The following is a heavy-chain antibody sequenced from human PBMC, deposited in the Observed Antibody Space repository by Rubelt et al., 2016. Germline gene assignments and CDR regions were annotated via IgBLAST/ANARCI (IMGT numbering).Heavy chain of an antibody. D-gene: IGHD1-7*01. Sequence: QVQLVQSGAEVKKSGASVKVSCKASGYTFSKYGISWVRQAPGQGLEWMGWISVNSGDTKYAQKLQGRVTMTTDTSTSTADMALTSLRSDDTAVYSCARATNWNYAFDIWGQGTMVTVSS. CDR1: GYTFSKYG. J-gene: IGHJ3*02. CDR3: ARATNWNYAFDI. V-gene: IGHV1-18*01. CDR2: ISVNSGDT.